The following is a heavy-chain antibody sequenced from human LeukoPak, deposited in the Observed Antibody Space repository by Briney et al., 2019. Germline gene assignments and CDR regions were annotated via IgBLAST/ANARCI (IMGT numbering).Heavy chain of an antibody. J-gene: IGHJ3*02. Sequence: ASVKVSCKASGYTFTGNYMHWVRQAPGQGLEWMGGINSDSGGTNYAQNFQGRVTMTRDTSISTVYMELSRLRSDDTAVYYCARGGLIHAFDIWGQGTMVTVSS. CDR1: GYTFTGNY. V-gene: IGHV1-2*02. D-gene: IGHD3-16*01. CDR2: INSDSGGT. CDR3: ARGGLIHAFDI.